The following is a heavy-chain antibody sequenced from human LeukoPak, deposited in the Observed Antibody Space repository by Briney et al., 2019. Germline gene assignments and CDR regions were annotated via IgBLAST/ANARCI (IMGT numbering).Heavy chain of an antibody. D-gene: IGHD3-9*01. Sequence: PGGSLRLSCVASGFNFNFHGMSWVRQAPGKGLEWVSAISGSGDTTYYADSVKGRFTIFRDNSKNTVYMQMNSLRADDTAVYYCARDVALLTPDFDYWGQGTLVTVSS. CDR1: GFNFNFHG. J-gene: IGHJ4*02. V-gene: IGHV3-23*01. CDR2: ISGSGDTT. CDR3: ARDVALLTPDFDY.